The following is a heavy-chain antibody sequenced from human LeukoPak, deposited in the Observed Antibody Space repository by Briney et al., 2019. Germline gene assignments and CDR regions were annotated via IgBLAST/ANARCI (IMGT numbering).Heavy chain of an antibody. CDR3: ARRIRYYFDY. CDR2: IYWNDDK. J-gene: IGHJ4*02. Sequence: SGPTLVKPTQTLTLTCTFSGFSLSTSGVGVGWIRQPPGKALEWLALIYWNDDKRYSPSLKSRLTITKDTSKNQVILTMTTMDPVDTATYYRARRIRYYFDYWGQGTLVTVSS. V-gene: IGHV2-5*01. CDR1: GFSLSTSGVG.